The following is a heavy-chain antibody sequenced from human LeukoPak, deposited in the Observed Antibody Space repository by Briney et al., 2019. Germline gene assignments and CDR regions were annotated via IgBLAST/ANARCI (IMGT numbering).Heavy chain of an antibody. V-gene: IGHV3-66*01. CDR2: IYSDGST. CDR1: RFTFSSDY. Sequence: PGGSLRLSCAASRFTFSSDYMTWVRQSPGKGLEWLSVIYSDGSTFYSDSVKGRFTISRDNSKNTLHLQMNALRVDDTGVYYCARRRQFFLDGTGYDAFDIWGQGTMVAVSS. CDR3: ARRRQFFLDGTGYDAFDI. J-gene: IGHJ3*02. D-gene: IGHD2-8*02.